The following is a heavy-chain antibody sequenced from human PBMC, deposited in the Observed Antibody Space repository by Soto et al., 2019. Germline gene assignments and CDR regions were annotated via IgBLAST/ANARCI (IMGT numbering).Heavy chain of an antibody. J-gene: IGHJ4*02. V-gene: IGHV4-59*08. CDR2: IYYSGST. CDR1: GGSISSYY. CDR3: ARRYGSGFDY. Sequence: PSETLSLTCTVSGGSISSYYWSWTRQPPGKGLEWIGYIYYSGSTNYNPSLKSRVTISVDTSKNQFSLKLSSVTAADTAVYYCARRYGSGFDYWGQGTLVTVSS. D-gene: IGHD3-10*01.